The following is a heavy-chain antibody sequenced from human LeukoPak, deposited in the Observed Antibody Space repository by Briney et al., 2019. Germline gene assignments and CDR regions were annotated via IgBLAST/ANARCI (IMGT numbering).Heavy chain of an antibody. Sequence: PGGCLRLSCAASGFTFSSYAMSWVGQAPGKGLEWVSAIGGSGGNAYYADSVKGRFTTSRDNSKNTLYLQMNSLRAEDTAVYYCAKDSCSGGSCYTRSSDYWGQGTLVTVSS. CDR2: IGGSGGNA. V-gene: IGHV3-23*01. CDR3: AKDSCSGGSCYTRSSDY. D-gene: IGHD2-15*01. J-gene: IGHJ4*02. CDR1: GFTFSSYA.